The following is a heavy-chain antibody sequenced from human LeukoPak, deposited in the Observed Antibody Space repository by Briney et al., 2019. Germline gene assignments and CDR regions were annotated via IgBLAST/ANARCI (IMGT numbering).Heavy chain of an antibody. Sequence: ASVKVSCKASGYTFTSYYMHWVRQAPGQGLEWMGIINPSGGSTRYAQKFQGRVTMTKDTSTSTVYMELSSLRSEDTAVYYCARGEWELRVDYWGQGTLVTVSS. CDR2: INPSGGST. CDR3: ARGEWELRVDY. CDR1: GYTFTSYY. J-gene: IGHJ4*02. D-gene: IGHD1-26*01. V-gene: IGHV1-46*01.